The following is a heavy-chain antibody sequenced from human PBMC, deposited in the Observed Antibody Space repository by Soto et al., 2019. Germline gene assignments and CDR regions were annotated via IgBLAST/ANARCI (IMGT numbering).Heavy chain of an antibody. CDR2: ISSSSSYI. J-gene: IGHJ2*01. V-gene: IGHV3-21*01. Sequence: PGGSLRLSCAASGFTFSSYSMNWVRQAPGKGLEWVSSISSSSSYIYYADSVKGRFTISRDNAKNSLYLQMNSLRAEDTAVYYCARDRLDREYSSSYDTDWYFDLWGRGTLVTAPQ. CDR3: ARDRLDREYSSSYDTDWYFDL. CDR1: GFTFSSYS. D-gene: IGHD6-6*01.